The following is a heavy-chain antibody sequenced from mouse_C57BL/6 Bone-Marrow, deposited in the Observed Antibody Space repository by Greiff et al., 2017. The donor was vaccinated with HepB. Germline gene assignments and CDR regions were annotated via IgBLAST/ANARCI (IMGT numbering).Heavy chain of an antibody. CDR2: IHPNSGST. D-gene: IGHD4-1*01. CDR3: ARHWGFAY. Sequence: QVQLKQSGAELVKPGASVKLSCKASGYTFTSYWMHWVKQRPGQGLEWIGMIHPNSGSTNYNEKFKSKATLTVHKSSSTAYMQLSSLTSEDSAVYYCARHWGFAYWGQGTLVTVSA. J-gene: IGHJ3*01. V-gene: IGHV1-64*01. CDR1: GYTFTSYW.